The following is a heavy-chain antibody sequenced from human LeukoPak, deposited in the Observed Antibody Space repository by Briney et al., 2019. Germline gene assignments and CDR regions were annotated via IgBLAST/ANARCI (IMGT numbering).Heavy chain of an antibody. CDR1: GFTFSTFW. Sequence: GGSLRLSCATSGFTFSTFWMHWVRQAPGKGLVWVSRINHDGSSTNYADSVKGRFTISRDNAKNTLYLQMNSLRAEDTAVYYCAKPQEDSSSRIAYYFDYWGQGTLVTVSS. D-gene: IGHD6-13*01. CDR3: AKPQEDSSSRIAYYFDY. J-gene: IGHJ4*02. CDR2: INHDGSST. V-gene: IGHV3-74*01.